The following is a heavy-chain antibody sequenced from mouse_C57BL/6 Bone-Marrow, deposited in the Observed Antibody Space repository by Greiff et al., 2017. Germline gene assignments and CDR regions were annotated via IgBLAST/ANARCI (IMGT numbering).Heavy chain of an antibody. Sequence: EVKLVESEGGLVQPGSSMKLSCTASGFTFSDYYMAWVRQVPEKGLEWVANINYDGSSTYYLDSLESRFIISRDNAKNILYLQMSSLKSEDTATYCCARSSNPYFDYWGQGTTLTVSS. CDR3: ARSSNPYFDY. J-gene: IGHJ2*01. V-gene: IGHV5-16*01. D-gene: IGHD2-5*01. CDR2: INYDGSST. CDR1: GFTFSDYY.